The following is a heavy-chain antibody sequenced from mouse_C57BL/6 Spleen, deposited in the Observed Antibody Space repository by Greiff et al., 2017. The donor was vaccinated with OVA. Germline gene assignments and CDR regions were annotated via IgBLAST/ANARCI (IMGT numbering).Heavy chain of an antibody. V-gene: IGHV1-15*01. CDR3: TRLLTTVVAPDV. D-gene: IGHD1-1*01. J-gene: IGHJ1*03. Sequence: QVQLKESGAELVRPGASVTLSCKASGYTFTDYEMHWVKQTPVHGLEWIGAIDPETGGTAYNQKFKGKAILTADKSSSTAYMELRSLTSEDSAVYYCTRLLTTVVAPDVWGTGTTVTVSS. CDR2: IDPETGGT. CDR1: GYTFTDYE.